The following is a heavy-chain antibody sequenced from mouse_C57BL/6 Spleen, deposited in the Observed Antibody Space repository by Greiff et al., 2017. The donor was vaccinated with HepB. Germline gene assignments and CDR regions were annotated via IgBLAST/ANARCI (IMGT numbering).Heavy chain of an antibody. D-gene: IGHD2-5*01. Sequence: EVQRVESGGGLVQPKGSLKLSCAASGFTFNTYAMHWVRQAPGKGLEWVARIRSKSSNYATYYADSVKDRFTISRDDSQSMLYLQMNNLKTEDTAMYYCVREGDYYSNYDWFAYWGQGTLVTVSA. J-gene: IGHJ3*01. V-gene: IGHV10-3*01. CDR2: IRSKSSNYAT. CDR3: VREGDYYSNYDWFAY. CDR1: GFTFNTYA.